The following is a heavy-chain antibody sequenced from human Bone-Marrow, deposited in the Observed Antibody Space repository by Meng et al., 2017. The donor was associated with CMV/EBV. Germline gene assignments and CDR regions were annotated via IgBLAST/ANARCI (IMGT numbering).Heavy chain of an antibody. Sequence: GESLKISCAASGFTFSSYSMNWVRQAPGKGLEWVSSISSSSSYIYYADSVKGRFTISRDNAKNSLYLQMNSLRAEDTAVYYCARGWDNLVVSSAGGAMDVWGQGTTVTVSS. CDR3: ARGWDNLVVSSAGGAMDV. V-gene: IGHV3-21*01. CDR1: GFTFSSYS. J-gene: IGHJ6*02. CDR2: ISSSSSYI. D-gene: IGHD2-15*01.